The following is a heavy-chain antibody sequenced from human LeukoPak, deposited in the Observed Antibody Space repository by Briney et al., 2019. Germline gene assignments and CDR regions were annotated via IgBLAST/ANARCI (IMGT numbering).Heavy chain of an antibody. D-gene: IGHD6-19*01. V-gene: IGHV1-2*02. CDR2: INPNSGGT. J-gene: IGHJ4*02. CDR3: ARLNGGDHAVAWVDYFDY. CDR1: GYFFTGYY. Sequence: ASVKVSCKASGYFFTGYYIHWVRQAPGQGLEWMGWINPNSGGTNYAQKFQGRVTMTRDTSTNTVYMEPSRLTYDDTAVYYCARLNGGDHAVAWVDYFDYWGQETLVTVSS.